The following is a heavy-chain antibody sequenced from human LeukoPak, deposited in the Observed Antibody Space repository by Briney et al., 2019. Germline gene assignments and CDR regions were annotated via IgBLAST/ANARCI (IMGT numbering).Heavy chain of an antibody. CDR2: IKQDGSGK. V-gene: IGHV3-7*04. J-gene: IGHJ4*02. CDR1: GFSFGDYW. CDR3: ARGPRGGGLRLGGLDY. D-gene: IGHD3-16*01. Sequence: GGSLRLSCAASGFSFGDYWMSWVRQASGKGLECVANIKQDGSGKYYVDSVKGRFNVSRDNAKNSLYLQMNSLGAEDTAVYYFARGPRGGGLRLGGLDYWGQGTLVTVSS.